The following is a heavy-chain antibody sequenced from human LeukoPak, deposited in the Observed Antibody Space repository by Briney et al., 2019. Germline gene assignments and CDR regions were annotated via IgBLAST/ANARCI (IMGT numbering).Heavy chain of an antibody. J-gene: IGHJ4*02. CDR3: AREDCSSTSCSYYFDH. Sequence: ASVTVSFKASGYTFTVYYMDWGRQAPGQGLEWMGWINPESGGTNYAQKFQGRFTMTRDTSISTPYMELSRLRSDDTAVYYCAREDCSSTSCSYYFDHWGQGTLVTVSS. CDR1: GYTFTVYY. D-gene: IGHD2-2*01. CDR2: INPESGGT. V-gene: IGHV1-2*02.